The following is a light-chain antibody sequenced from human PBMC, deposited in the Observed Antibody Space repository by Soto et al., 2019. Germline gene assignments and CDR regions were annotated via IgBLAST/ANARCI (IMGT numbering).Light chain of an antibody. V-gene: IGLV1-51*01. Sequence: QSVLTQPPSVSAAPGQRVTISCSGNSSNIGGNSVSWYQQLPGTAPKLLIYDDDKRPSGIPDRFSGSKSGTSATLGITGFQTGDEADHYCGSWDSSLSAYVFGTGTRSPS. J-gene: IGLJ1*01. CDR2: DDD. CDR1: SSNIGGNS. CDR3: GSWDSSLSAYV.